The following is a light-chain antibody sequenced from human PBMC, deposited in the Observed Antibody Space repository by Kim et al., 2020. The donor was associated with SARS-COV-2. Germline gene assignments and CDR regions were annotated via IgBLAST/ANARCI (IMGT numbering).Light chain of an antibody. Sequence: QSVLTQPPSVSGAPGQRVTISCTGNSSNIGAYYEVHWYQQLPGTVPKLLIHRNERRPSGVPDRFSGSKSGTSVSLAITGLQPEDEADYYCQSYDKSLTSWVFGGGTKVTVL. V-gene: IGLV1-40*01. CDR1: SSNIGAYYE. CDR3: QSYDKSLTSWV. J-gene: IGLJ3*02. CDR2: RNE.